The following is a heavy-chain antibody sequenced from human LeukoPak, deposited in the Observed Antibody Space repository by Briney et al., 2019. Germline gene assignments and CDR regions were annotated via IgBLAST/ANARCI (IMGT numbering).Heavy chain of an antibody. CDR2: IYPGDSDT. D-gene: IGHD6-13*01. V-gene: IGHV5-51*01. CDR3: ARLSSNWSPFDC. Sequence: LGESLKISCKCSGYSFSNYWIGWVRQMPGKGLEWMAIIYPGDSDTRYSPSFQGQVIISADKSISTAYLQWSSLKASDTAMYYCARLSSNWSPFDCWGQGTLVTVSS. J-gene: IGHJ4*02. CDR1: GYSFSNYW.